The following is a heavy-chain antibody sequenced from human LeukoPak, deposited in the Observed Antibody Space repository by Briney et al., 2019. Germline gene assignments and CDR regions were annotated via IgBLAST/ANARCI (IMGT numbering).Heavy chain of an antibody. V-gene: IGHV1-2*02. CDR3: AREQPYYYDSSGYSAFDY. D-gene: IGHD3-22*01. Sequence: GASVKVSCKASGYTFTGYYMHWVRQAPGQGLEWMGWINPNSGGTNYAQKFQGRVTMTRDTSISTAYMELSRLRSDDTAVYYCAREQPYYYDSSGYSAFDYWGQGTLVTVSS. J-gene: IGHJ4*02. CDR1: GYTFTGYY. CDR2: INPNSGGT.